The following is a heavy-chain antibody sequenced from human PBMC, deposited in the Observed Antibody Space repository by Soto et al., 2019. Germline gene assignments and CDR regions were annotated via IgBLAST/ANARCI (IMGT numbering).Heavy chain of an antibody. Sequence: SETLSLTCAVYGGSFSGYYWSWIRQPPGKGLEWIGEINHSGSTNYNPSLKSRVTISVDTSKNQFSLKLSSVTAADTAVYYCARGVINYYDSSGYYYLDYWGQGTLVTVSS. J-gene: IGHJ4*02. D-gene: IGHD3-22*01. V-gene: IGHV4-34*01. CDR1: GGSFSGYY. CDR3: ARGVINYYDSSGYYYLDY. CDR2: INHSGST.